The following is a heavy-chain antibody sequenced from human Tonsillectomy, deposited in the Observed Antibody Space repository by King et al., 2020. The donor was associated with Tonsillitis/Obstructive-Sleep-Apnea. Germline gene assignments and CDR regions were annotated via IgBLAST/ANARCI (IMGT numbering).Heavy chain of an antibody. D-gene: IGHD2-15*01. V-gene: IGHV4-59*01. CDR2: IYYSGST. CDR3: ARARRWDCSGGSCYHFDY. CDR1: GGSISSYY. Sequence: VQLQESGPGLVKPSETLSLTCTVSGGSISSYYWSWIRQPPGKGLEWIGYIYYSGSTNYNPSLKSRVTISVETSKNQFSLKLSSVTAADTAVYYCARARRWDCSGGSCYHFDYWGQGTLVTVSS. J-gene: IGHJ4*02.